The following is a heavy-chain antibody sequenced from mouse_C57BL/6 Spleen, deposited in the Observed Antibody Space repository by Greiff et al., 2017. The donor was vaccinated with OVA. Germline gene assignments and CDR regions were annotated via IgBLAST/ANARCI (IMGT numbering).Heavy chain of an antibody. D-gene: IGHD1-1*01. CDR3: ARGHLRSSMDD. V-gene: IGHV1-52*01. J-gene: IGHJ4*01. CDR2: IDPSDSET. CDR1: GYTFTSYW. Sequence: QVQLQQPGAELVRPGSSVKLSCKASGYTFTSYWMHWVKQRPIQGLEWIGNIDPSDSETHYNQKFKDKATLTVDKSSSTAYMQLSSLTSEDSAVYYCARGHLRSSMDDWGQGTSVTVSS.